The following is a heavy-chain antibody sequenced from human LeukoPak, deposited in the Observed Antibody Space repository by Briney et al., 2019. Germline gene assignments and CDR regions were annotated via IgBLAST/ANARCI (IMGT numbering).Heavy chain of an antibody. V-gene: IGHV4-59*01. CDR3: ARDSSSHPAYYYYYMDV. D-gene: IGHD6-6*01. J-gene: IGHJ6*03. Sequence: SETLSLTCTVSGGSISSYYWSWIRQPPGKGLEWIGYIYYSGSTNYNPSLKSRVTISVDTSKNQFSLKLSSVTAADTAVYYCARDSSSHPAYYYYYMDVWGKGTTVTVSS. CDR2: IYYSGST. CDR1: GGSISSYY.